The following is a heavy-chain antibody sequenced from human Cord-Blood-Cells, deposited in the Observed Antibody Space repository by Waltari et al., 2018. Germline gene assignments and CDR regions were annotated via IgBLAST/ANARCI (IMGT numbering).Heavy chain of an antibody. D-gene: IGHD3-10*02. CDR3: ARHGPYYYVTTHAFDI. J-gene: IGHJ3*02. Sequence: QLQLQESGPGLVKPSETLSLTCTVSGGSISSSSYYWGWIRQPPGKGLEWIGSIYYSGSTYYNPSLKSRVTISVDTSKNQFSLKLSSVTAADTAVYYCARHGPYYYVTTHAFDIWGQGTMVTVSS. CDR2: IYYSGST. CDR1: GGSISSSSYY. V-gene: IGHV4-39*01.